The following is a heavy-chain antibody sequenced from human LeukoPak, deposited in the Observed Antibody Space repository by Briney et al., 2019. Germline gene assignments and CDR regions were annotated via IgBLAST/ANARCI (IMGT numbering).Heavy chain of an antibody. CDR1: GGTFSSYA. Sequence: EASVKVSCKASGGTFSSYAISWVRQAPGQGLEWMGRIIPIFGTANYAQKFQGRVTITTDESTSTAYMELSSLRSDDTAVYYCARDNDYGDYVKRGYDYWGQGTLVTVSS. D-gene: IGHD4-17*01. CDR3: ARDNDYGDYVKRGYDY. J-gene: IGHJ4*02. CDR2: IIPIFGTA. V-gene: IGHV1-69*05.